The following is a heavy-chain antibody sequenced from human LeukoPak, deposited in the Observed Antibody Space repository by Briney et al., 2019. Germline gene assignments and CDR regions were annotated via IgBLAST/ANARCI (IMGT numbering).Heavy chain of an antibody. CDR1: GYTFTSYD. V-gene: IGHV1-8*01. CDR3: ARGLVWFGADDAFDI. CDR2: MNPNSGNT. J-gene: IGHJ3*02. Sequence: GASVKVSCKASGYTFTSYDTNWVRQATGQGLEWMGWMNPNSGNTGYAQKFQGRVTMTRNTSISTAYMELSSLRSEDTAVYYCARGLVWFGADDAFDIWGQGTMVTVSS. D-gene: IGHD3-10*01.